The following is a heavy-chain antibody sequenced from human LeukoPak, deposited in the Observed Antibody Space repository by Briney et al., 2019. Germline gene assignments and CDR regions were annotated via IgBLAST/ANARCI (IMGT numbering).Heavy chain of an antibody. CDR1: GFPFSTFG. CDR3: ARELLAATVFDY. CDR2: IWSDGSDK. V-gene: IGHV3-33*01. J-gene: IGHJ4*02. D-gene: IGHD2-15*01. Sequence: GRSLRLSCAASGFPFSTFGMHWVRQAPGKGLEWVAVIWSDGSDKYYAGSVKGRFTISRDNSKSTLFLQMNSLRAEDTAVYYCARELLAATVFDYWGLGTQVTVSS.